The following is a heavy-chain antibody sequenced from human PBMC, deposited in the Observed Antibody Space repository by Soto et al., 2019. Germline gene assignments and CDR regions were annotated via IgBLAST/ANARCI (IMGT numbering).Heavy chain of an antibody. J-gene: IGHJ4*02. V-gene: IGHV1-8*01. Sequence: ASVTVSCKASGYTFTSYDINGVRQATGQGGEWMGWMNPNSGNTGYAQKFQGRVTMTRNTSISTAYMGLSSLKSEDTAVYYCARGLTVTTDYWGQGTLVTVSS. D-gene: IGHD4-17*01. CDR2: MNPNSGNT. CDR3: ARGLTVTTDY. CDR1: GYTFTSYD.